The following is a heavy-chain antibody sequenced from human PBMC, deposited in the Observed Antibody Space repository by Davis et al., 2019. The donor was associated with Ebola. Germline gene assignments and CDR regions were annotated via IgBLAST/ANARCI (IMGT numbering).Heavy chain of an antibody. Sequence: SVKVSCKASGYTFSSYAISWVRQAPGQGLEWMGRIIPILGIANYAQKFQGRVTITADKSTSTAYMELSSLRSEDTAVYYCARDEDQLPSYYYYGMDVWGQGTTVTVSS. CDR1: GYTFSSYA. CDR2: IIPILGIA. J-gene: IGHJ6*02. V-gene: IGHV1-69*04. D-gene: IGHD2-2*01. CDR3: ARDEDQLPSYYYYGMDV.